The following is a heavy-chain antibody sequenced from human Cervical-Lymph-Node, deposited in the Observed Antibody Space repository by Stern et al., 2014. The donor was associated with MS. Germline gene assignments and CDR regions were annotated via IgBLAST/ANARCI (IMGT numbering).Heavy chain of an antibody. Sequence: VQLVQSWAEVKTPGESLEIFWKLSGYSFSIYYLAWVPQWPGKGLEWMGLIYPYDSDTTYSPSFQGQVTISADKSITTAYLQWSSLRASDTAMYYCARHVQGFDYWGQGTLVTVSS. J-gene: IGHJ4*02. CDR3: ARHVQGFDY. V-gene: IGHV5-51*01. CDR1: GYSFSIYY. CDR2: IYPYDSDT.